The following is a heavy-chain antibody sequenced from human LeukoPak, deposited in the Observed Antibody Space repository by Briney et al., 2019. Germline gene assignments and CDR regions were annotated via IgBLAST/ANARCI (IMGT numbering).Heavy chain of an antibody. CDR3: TRHVPNSGYANFDY. CDR1: GFTFSGSA. Sequence: GGSLRLSCAASGFTFSGSAMHWVRQASGKGLEWVGRIRSKANSYATAYGASVKGRFTISRDDSKNTAYLQMNSLKTEDTAVYYCTRHVPNSGYANFDYWGQGTLVTVSS. V-gene: IGHV3-73*01. J-gene: IGHJ4*02. D-gene: IGHD5-12*01. CDR2: IRSKANSYAT.